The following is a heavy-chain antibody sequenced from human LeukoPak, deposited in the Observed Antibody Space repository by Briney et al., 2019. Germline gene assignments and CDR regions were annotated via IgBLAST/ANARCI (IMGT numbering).Heavy chain of an antibody. CDR1: GFTFNTYV. Sequence: GGSLRLSCAASGFTFNTYVVHWVRQAPGKGVVWVARIYTDGETTTYADSVNGRFTISRDNAKNMLYVQMNSLRAEDTAVYYCVRDKDGYNFWGQGTLVSVSS. CDR2: IYTDGETT. D-gene: IGHD5-24*01. V-gene: IGHV3-74*01. CDR3: VRDKDGYNF. J-gene: IGHJ4*02.